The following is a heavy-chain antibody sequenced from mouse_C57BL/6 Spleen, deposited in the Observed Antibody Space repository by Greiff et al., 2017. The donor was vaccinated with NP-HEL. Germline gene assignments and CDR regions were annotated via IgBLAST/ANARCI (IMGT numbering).Heavy chain of an antibody. J-gene: IGHJ1*03. CDR3: ASHYYGSSYGYFDV. CDR1: GYAFSSSW. Sequence: QVQLQQSGPELVKPGASVKISCKASGYAFSSSWMNWVKQRPGKGLEWIGRIYPGDGDTNYNGKFKGKATLTADKSSSTAYMQLSRLTSEDSAVYFCASHYYGSSYGYFDVWGTGTTVTVSS. CDR2: IYPGDGDT. D-gene: IGHD1-1*01. V-gene: IGHV1-82*01.